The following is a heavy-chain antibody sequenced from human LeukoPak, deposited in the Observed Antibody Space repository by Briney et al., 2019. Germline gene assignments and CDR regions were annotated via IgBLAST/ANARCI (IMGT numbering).Heavy chain of an antibody. J-gene: IGHJ3*02. CDR1: GGSISSGTYY. D-gene: IGHD6-6*01. Sequence: PSQTLSLTCTVSGGSISSGTYYWSWIRQPAGKGLEWIGRIYTSGSTNYNPSLKSRGTISVNTSKNQFSLKLNSVTAADTAVYYCARGATRAPSPMAGSFYIWGQGTMVTVSS. CDR2: IYTSGST. CDR3: ARGATRAPSPMAGSFYI. V-gene: IGHV4-61*02.